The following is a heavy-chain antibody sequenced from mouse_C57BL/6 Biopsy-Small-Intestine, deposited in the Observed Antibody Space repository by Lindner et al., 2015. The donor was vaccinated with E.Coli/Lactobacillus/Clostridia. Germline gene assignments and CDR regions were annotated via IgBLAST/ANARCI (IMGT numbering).Heavy chain of an antibody. CDR2: INPSSGYT. V-gene: IGHV1-4*01. CDR3: ARRYFYAMDY. Sequence: VQLQESGAELTRPGASVKMSCKASGYTFPSYTMHWVKQRPGQGLEWIGYINPSSGYTKYNQKFKDKATLTADKSSSTAYMQLSSLTYEDSAVYYCARRYFYAMDYWGQGTSVTVSS. CDR1: GYTFPSYT. J-gene: IGHJ4*01.